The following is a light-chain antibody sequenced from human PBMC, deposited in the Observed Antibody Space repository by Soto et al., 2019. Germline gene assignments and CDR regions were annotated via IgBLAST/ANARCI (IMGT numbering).Light chain of an antibody. CDR1: QSISTS. CDR2: GAS. V-gene: IGKV1-39*01. CDR3: QQNYSIPIT. Sequence: DIPITQSPSSLSSSVGDRVTITCRASQSISTSLNWYHQKPGKAPDLLIYGASSLQSGVTSRLTGSGSGTDFTLTITDLQPEDFATYYCQQNYSIPITFGQGTRLEI. J-gene: IGKJ5*01.